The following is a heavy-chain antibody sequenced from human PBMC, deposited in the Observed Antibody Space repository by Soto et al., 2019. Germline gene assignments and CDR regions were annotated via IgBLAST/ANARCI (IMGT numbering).Heavy chain of an antibody. CDR1: GPTLASYY. D-gene: IGHD3-16*01. J-gene: IGHJ5*02. CDR2: MTPDSGDT. Sequence: QVQLVQSGAEVRKPGASVKVSCKASGPTLASYYINWVRQATGQGLEWMGWMTPDSGDTGSAQTFKGRVTMTWDTSITTAYMELSSLRSDDTAVYYCARDPFSGGFDAWGQGTLVTVSS. V-gene: IGHV1-8*01. CDR3: ARDPFSGGFDA.